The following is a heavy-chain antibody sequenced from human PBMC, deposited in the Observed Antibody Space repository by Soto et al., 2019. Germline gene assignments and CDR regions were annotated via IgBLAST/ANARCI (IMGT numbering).Heavy chain of an antibody. CDR1: GGTFSSDA. V-gene: IGHV1-69*01. CDR3: ARVSRIPARQNWFDP. CDR2: IIPIFGTA. J-gene: IGHJ5*02. Sequence: QVQLVQSGAEVKKPGSSVKVSCKGSGGTFSSDAISWVRQAPGQGLEWMGGIIPIFGTANYAQKFQGRVTITADESTSTAYMELSSLRSEDTAVYYCARVSRIPARQNWFDPWGQGTLVTVSS. D-gene: IGHD6-6*01.